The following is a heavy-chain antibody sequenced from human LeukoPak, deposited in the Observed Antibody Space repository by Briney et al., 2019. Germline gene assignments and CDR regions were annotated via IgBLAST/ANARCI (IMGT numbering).Heavy chain of an antibody. V-gene: IGHV3-23*01. Sequence: GGSLRLSCAASGFTLSQSAMSWVRQAPGKGLEWVSNISGGDISTYYADSVKGRFTISRDNSKNNLYLQMNSLRADDTAVYYCAKSGYNRFDYWGQGTLVTVSS. CDR3: AKSGYNRFDY. J-gene: IGHJ4*02. D-gene: IGHD5-24*01. CDR1: GFTLSQSA. CDR2: ISGGDIST.